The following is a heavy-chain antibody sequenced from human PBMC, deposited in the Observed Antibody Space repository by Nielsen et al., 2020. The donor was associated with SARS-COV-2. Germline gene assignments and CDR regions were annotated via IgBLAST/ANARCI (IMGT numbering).Heavy chain of an antibody. CDR3: ARDWGYSSGWYIDY. V-gene: IGHV3-7*03. Sequence: GESLKISCAASGFTFSSYWMSWVRQAPGKGLEWVANIKQDGSEKYYVDSVKGRFTISRDNAKNSLYLQMNSLRAEDTAVYYCARDWGYSSGWYIDYWGQGTLVTVSS. CDR1: GFTFSSYW. D-gene: IGHD6-19*01. CDR2: IKQDGSEK. J-gene: IGHJ4*02.